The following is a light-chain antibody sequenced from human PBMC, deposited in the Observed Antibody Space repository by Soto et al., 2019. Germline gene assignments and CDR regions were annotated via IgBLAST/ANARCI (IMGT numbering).Light chain of an antibody. CDR1: QSISTY. V-gene: IGKV1-39*01. Sequence: DIQMTQSPSSLSSSLVYRFTITCLASQSISTYLNWYQQKPGKAPRLLIYAASSLQSGVPSRFSGSGSETDFTLTISSLQPEDFASYFCQQSHSAPWTFGQGTKVDIK. J-gene: IGKJ1*01. CDR2: AAS. CDR3: QQSHSAPWT.